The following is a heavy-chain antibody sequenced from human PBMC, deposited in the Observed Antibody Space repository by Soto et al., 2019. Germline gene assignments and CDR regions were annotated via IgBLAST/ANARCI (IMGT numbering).Heavy chain of an antibody. CDR1: GFTFSFYA. CDR3: ARDGITYGSGPYYYGMDV. CDR2: ISYDGSNK. Sequence: QVQLVESGGGVVQPGRSLRLSCAASGFTFSFYAMHWVRQAPGKGLEWVAVISYDGSNKYYADSVKGRLTISRDNSKNTLYLQMNSLRAEDTAVYYCARDGITYGSGPYYYGMDVWGQGTTVTVSS. D-gene: IGHD3-10*01. V-gene: IGHV3-30-3*01. J-gene: IGHJ6*02.